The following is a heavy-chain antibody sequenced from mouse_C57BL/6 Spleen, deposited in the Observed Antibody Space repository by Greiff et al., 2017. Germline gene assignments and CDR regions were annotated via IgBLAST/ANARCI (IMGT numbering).Heavy chain of an antibody. CDR2: ILPGSGST. D-gene: IGHD1-1*01. V-gene: IGHV1-9*01. CDR1: GYTFTGYW. J-gene: IGHJ3*01. CDR3: ARWGIWPGSSYRFAY. Sequence: QVQLQQSGAELMKPGASVKLSCKATGYTFTGYWIEWVKQRPGHGLERIGEILPGSGSTNYNEKFKGKATFTADTSSNNAYMQLSSLTTEDSAIYYGARWGIWPGSSYRFAYWGQGTLVTVSA.